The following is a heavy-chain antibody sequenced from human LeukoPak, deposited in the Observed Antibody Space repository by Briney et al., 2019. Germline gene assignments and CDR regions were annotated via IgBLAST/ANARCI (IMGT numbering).Heavy chain of an antibody. D-gene: IGHD3-10*01. CDR1: GYTFTSYE. Sequence: ASVKVSCKASGYTFTSYEINWVRQATGQGLEWMGWTNPNSGNAGYAQKFQGRLTMTRNTSISTAYMELSSLRSEDTAAYYCARAGIFDAFDIWGQGTMVTVSS. J-gene: IGHJ3*02. CDR3: ARAGIFDAFDI. V-gene: IGHV1-8*01. CDR2: TNPNSGNA.